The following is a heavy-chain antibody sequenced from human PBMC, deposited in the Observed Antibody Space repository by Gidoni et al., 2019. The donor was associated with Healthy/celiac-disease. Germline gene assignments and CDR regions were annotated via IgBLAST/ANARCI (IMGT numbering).Heavy chain of an antibody. D-gene: IGHD2-15*01. CDR3: TTAPGWCSGGSCYSLFC. CDR2: IKSKTDGGTT. CDR1: GFTFSNAW. V-gene: IGHV3-15*07. Sequence: EVQLVEFGGGLVKPGGSLLLSCAASGFTFSNAWMNWVRQAPGKGLEWVGRIKSKTDGGTTDYAAPVKGRFTISRDDSKNTLYLQMNSLKTEDTAVYYCTTAPGWCSGGSCYSLFCWGQGTLVTVSS. J-gene: IGHJ4*02.